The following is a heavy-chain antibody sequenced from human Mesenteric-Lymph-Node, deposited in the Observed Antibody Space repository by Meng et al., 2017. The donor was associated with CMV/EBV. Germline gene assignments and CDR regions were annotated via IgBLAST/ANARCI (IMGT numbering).Heavy chain of an antibody. CDR3: ARDYSSLSGRPGY. CDR1: GFTCRSYA. V-gene: IGHV3-30*04. D-gene: IGHD6-6*01. Sequence: GASGFTCRSYAMHWVRQAPGKGLEWVSVISYDGSNKYYADSVKGRFTISRDNSKNTLYLQMNSLRAEDTAVYYCARDYSSLSGRPGYWGQETLVTVSS. CDR2: ISYDGSNK. J-gene: IGHJ4*02.